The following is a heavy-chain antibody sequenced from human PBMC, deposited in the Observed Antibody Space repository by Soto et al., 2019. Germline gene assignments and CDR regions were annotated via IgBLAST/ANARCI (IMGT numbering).Heavy chain of an antibody. D-gene: IGHD3-9*01. J-gene: IGHJ4*02. Sequence: GGSLRLSCAASGFTFSGSAMHWVRQASGKGLEWVGRIRSKANSYATAYAASVKGRFTISRDDSKNTAYLQMNSLKTEDTAVYYCTRSYYDILTGYEVVFDYWGQGTLVTVSS. CDR1: GFTFSGSA. CDR3: TRSYYDILTGYEVVFDY. CDR2: IRSKANSYAT. V-gene: IGHV3-73*01.